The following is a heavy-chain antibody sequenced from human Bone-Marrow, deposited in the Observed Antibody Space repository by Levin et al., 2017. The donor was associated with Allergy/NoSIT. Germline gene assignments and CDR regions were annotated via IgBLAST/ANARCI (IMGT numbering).Heavy chain of an antibody. Sequence: SCAVSGFSVSNNYMNWVRQAPGKGLEWVSVIFISGSTYYAQSVKGRFTISRDNSKNTVYLQMDSLGVDDTAVYYCARGVGSGSTSRDWGQGTLVTVSS. CDR2: IFISGST. D-gene: IGHD3-10*01. CDR3: ARGVGSGSTSRD. CDR1: GFSVSNNY. J-gene: IGHJ1*01. V-gene: IGHV3-66*01.